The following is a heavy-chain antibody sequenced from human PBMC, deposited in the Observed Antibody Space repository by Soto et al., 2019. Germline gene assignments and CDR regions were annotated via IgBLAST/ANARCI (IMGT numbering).Heavy chain of an antibody. V-gene: IGHV4-39*01. J-gene: IGHJ4*02. CDR1: GDSITTNGYY. Sequence: PSETLSLTCSVSGDSITTNGYYWGWIRQPPGKGLQWIGNVYWTGSTFSHPSLTSRVFISVDTSKNEFSLKLSSVTAADTAVYYCASLDSGSYFYSDYWGQGTLVTVSS. CDR2: VYWTGST. CDR3: ASLDSGSYFYSDY. D-gene: IGHD1-26*01.